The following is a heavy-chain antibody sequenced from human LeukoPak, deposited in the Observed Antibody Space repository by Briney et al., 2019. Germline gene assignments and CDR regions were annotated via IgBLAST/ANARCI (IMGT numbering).Heavy chain of an antibody. J-gene: IGHJ4*02. Sequence: GGSLRLSCSVSGFTFSRYAMHWVRQTPGKGLEHVSGISSNGGSTYYADSVKGRFTISRDNSKNTLYLQMSSLRAEDTAVYYCTRSRQLDSWGQGTLVTVSS. D-gene: IGHD2-2*01. CDR2: ISSNGGST. CDR3: TRSRQLDS. CDR1: GFTFSRYA. V-gene: IGHV3-64D*09.